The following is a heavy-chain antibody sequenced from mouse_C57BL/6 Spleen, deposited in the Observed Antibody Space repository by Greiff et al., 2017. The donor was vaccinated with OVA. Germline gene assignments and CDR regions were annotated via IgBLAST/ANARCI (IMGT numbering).Heavy chain of an antibody. CDR3: TRGATTVVDY. CDR2: ISSGSSTI. D-gene: IGHD1-1*01. V-gene: IGHV5-17*01. CDR1: GFTFSDYG. Sequence: VQLQQPGGGLVKPGGSLKLSCAASGFTFSDYGMHWVRQAPEKGLEWVAYISSGSSTIYYADTVKGRFTISRDNAKNTLFLQMTSLRSEDTAMYYCTRGATTVVDYWGQGTTLTVSS. J-gene: IGHJ2*01.